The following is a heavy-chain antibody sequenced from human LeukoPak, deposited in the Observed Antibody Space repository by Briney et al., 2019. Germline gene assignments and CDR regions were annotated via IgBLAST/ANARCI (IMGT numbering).Heavy chain of an antibody. J-gene: IGHJ6*02. V-gene: IGHV3-74*01. CDR1: GFTFSSYW. Sequence: GGSLRLSCAASGFTFSSYWMHWVRKAPGKGLVWVSRINSDGSSTSYADSVKGRFTISRDNAKNTLYLQMNSLRAEDTAVYYCARDFHDSSGYPNYYYYGMDVWGQGTTVTVSS. D-gene: IGHD3-22*01. CDR3: ARDFHDSSGYPNYYYYGMDV. CDR2: INSDGSST.